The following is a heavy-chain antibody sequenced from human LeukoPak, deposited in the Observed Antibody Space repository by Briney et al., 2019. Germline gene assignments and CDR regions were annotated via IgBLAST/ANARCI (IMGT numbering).Heavy chain of an antibody. CDR3: AKDRGSYSSGWSHFDY. Sequence: PGGSLRLSCAASGFTFSSYAMSWVRQAPGKGLEWVSAISGSGGSTYYADSVKGRFTISRDNSKNTLYLQMNSLRAEDTAVYYCAKDRGSYSSGWSHFDYWGQGTLVTVSS. J-gene: IGHJ4*02. D-gene: IGHD6-19*01. V-gene: IGHV3-23*01. CDR2: ISGSGGST. CDR1: GFTFSSYA.